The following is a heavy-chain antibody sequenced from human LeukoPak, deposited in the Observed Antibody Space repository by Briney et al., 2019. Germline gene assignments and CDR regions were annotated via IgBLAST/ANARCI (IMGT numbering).Heavy chain of an antibody. CDR3: ARARSRHSSISF. D-gene: IGHD6-19*01. Sequence: GGSLRLSCAASVFTFSDDYMSWFRQAPGKGLEWVSYISSSGTTIYYADSVKGRFTISRDNTKNSLYLHMNSLRAEDTAVYYCARARSRHSSISFRGQGTLVTVSS. CDR2: ISSSGTTI. CDR1: VFTFSDDY. J-gene: IGHJ4*02. V-gene: IGHV3-11*04.